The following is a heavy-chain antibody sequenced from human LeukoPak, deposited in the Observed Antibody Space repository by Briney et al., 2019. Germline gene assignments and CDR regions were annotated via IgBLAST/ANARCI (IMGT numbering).Heavy chain of an antibody. CDR2: IYPGDSNT. CDR1: GYSFTSYW. D-gene: IGHD5-24*01. CDR3: ARTDVELETGRCWYFDL. Sequence: GESPMTSRKGSGYSFTSYWLGWVRQIPGKGPEGMGSIYPGDSNTRNYPSCHGKVTISTDKSISTAYLQWSSLKASDTDMDYCARTDVELETGRCWYFDLWGRGTLVTVSS. V-gene: IGHV5-51*01. J-gene: IGHJ2*01.